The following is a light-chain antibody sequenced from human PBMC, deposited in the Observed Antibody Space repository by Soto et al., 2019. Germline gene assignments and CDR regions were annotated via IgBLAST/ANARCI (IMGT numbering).Light chain of an antibody. J-gene: IGKJ2*01. Sequence: EIVMTQSPATLSVSPGERATLSCRASQSVSSDLAWYQQKPGQAPRILTYDASTRASGIPARFRGSGSGTEFTLTIRSLQSEDFAVYYCKQYKLWYTCAQGTKVDIK. CDR3: KQYKLWYT. V-gene: IGKV3-15*01. CDR2: DAS. CDR1: QSVSSD.